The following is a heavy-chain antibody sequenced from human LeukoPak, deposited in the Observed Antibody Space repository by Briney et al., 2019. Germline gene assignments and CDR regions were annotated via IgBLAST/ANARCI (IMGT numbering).Heavy chain of an antibody. CDR2: IYTSGST. CDR3: ARATRYDFRFDP. Sequence: PGGSLRLSCVASGFSISDYAMNWARQTPGKGLEWIGRIYTSGSTNYNPSLKSRVTISVDTSKNQFSLKLSSVTAADTAVYYCARATRYDFRFDPWGQGTLVTVSS. CDR1: GFSISDYA. V-gene: IGHV4-4*08. D-gene: IGHD3-3*01. J-gene: IGHJ5*02.